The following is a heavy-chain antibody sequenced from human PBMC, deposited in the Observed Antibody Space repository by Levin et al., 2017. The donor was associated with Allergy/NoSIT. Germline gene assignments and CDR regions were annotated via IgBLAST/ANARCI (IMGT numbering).Heavy chain of an antibody. CDR1: GFDFRNYA. CDR3: TRRDYFDDSGHYHGDAACDI. Sequence: GGSLRLSCAASGFDFRNYAMFWVRQSPGAGLEWISIISYDASAAVYADSVRGRFTISRDNSKKTLYLQLNSLRDEDTAVYYCTRRDYFDDSGHYHGDAACDIWGHGTVVTVSS. V-gene: IGHV3-30-3*01. D-gene: IGHD3-22*01. J-gene: IGHJ3*02. CDR2: ISYDASAA.